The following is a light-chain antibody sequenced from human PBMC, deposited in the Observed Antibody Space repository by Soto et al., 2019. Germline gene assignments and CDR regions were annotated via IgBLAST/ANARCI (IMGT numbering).Light chain of an antibody. CDR3: QQSHSIPLT. V-gene: IGKV3-15*01. CDR2: GAS. J-gene: IGKJ1*01. CDR1: QSVSSN. Sequence: EIVMTQSPATLSVSPGERATLSCRASQSVSSNLAWYQQKPGQAPRLLIYGASTRATGIPARFSGSGSGTEFTLTIRSLQPEDFATYYCQQSHSIPLTFGQGTKVEIK.